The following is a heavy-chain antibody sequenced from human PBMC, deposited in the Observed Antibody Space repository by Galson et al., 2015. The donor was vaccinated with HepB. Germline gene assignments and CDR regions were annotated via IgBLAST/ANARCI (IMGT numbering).Heavy chain of an antibody. CDR1: GYTFTSYG. Sequence: SVKVSCKASGYTFTSYGISWVRQAPGQGLEWMGWISAYNGNTNYTQKLQGRVTMTTDTSTSTAYMELRSLRSDDTAVYYCARGPRERYCSSTSCYERGGDYWGQGTLVTVSS. CDR3: ARGPRERYCSSTSCYERGGDY. J-gene: IGHJ4*02. D-gene: IGHD2-2*01. V-gene: IGHV1-18*04. CDR2: ISAYNGNT.